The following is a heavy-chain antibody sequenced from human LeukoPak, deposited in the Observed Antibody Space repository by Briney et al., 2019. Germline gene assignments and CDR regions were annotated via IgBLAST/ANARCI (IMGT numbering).Heavy chain of an antibody. CDR3: ARDRYGYAFDI. CDR2: IGTAGDT. D-gene: IGHD4-17*01. Sequence: GGSLRLSCAASGFTFSSYDMHWVRQATGKGLEWASAIGTAGDTYYPGSVKGRFTISRENAKNSLYLQMNSLRAGDTAVYYCARDRYGYAFDIWGQGTMVTVSS. V-gene: IGHV3-13*01. J-gene: IGHJ3*02. CDR1: GFTFSSYD.